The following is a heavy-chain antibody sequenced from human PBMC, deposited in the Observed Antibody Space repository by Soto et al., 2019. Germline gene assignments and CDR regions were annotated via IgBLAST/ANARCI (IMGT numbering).Heavy chain of an antibody. J-gene: IGHJ5*02. CDR3: ARGRIWFGESPKKKYNWFDP. D-gene: IGHD3-10*01. V-gene: IGHV4-34*01. Sequence: SETLSLTCAVYGGSFSGYYWSWIRQPPGKGLEWIGEINHSGSTNYNPSLKSRVTISVDTSKNQFSLKLSSVTAADTAVYYCARGRIWFGESPKKKYNWFDPWGQGTLVTVSS. CDR2: INHSGST. CDR1: GGSFSGYY.